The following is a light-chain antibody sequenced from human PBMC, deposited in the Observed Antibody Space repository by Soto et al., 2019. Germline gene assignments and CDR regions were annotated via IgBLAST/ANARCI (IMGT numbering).Light chain of an antibody. J-gene: IGLJ1*01. V-gene: IGLV1-40*01. CDR1: NSNIGAGYD. CDR2: GNI. CDR3: QSYDSTLSARYV. Sequence: QSVLTQPPSVSGAPGQRVTISCTGSNSNIGAGYDVHWYQQRPGTAPKLLIFGNINRPSGVPDRFSGSKSGTSASLAITGLQAEDEGDHYCQSYDSTLSARYVFGTGTKVTVL.